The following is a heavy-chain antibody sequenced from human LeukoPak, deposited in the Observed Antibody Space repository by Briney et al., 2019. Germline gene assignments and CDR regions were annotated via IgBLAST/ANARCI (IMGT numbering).Heavy chain of an antibody. CDR1: GYTFTSYD. V-gene: IGHV1-8*01. D-gene: IGHD3-9*01. CDR2: MNPNSGNT. CDR3: ARGRRVVFRYFDRSKEYYFDY. J-gene: IGHJ4*02. Sequence: ASVTVSCKASGYTFTSYDINWVRQATGQGLEWMGWMNPNSGNTGYAQKFQGRVTMTRNTSISTAYMELSSLRSEDTAVYYCARGRRVVFRYFDRSKEYYFDYWGQGTLVTVSS.